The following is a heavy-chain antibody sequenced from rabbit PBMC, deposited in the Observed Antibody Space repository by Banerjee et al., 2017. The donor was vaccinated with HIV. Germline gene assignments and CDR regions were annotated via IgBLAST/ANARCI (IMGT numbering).Heavy chain of an antibody. CDR3: ARDGDYGEYYFNF. Sequence: QSLEESGGDLVQPEGSLTLTCTASGFSFSNKYVMCWVRQAPGKGLEWIACINTSSGNTVYATWAKGRFTISKASWTTVTLQMTSLTAADTATYFCARDGDYGEYYFNFWGPGTLVTVS. V-gene: IGHV1S40*01. CDR2: INTSSGNT. J-gene: IGHJ4*01. D-gene: IGHD2-1*01. CDR1: GFSFSNKYV.